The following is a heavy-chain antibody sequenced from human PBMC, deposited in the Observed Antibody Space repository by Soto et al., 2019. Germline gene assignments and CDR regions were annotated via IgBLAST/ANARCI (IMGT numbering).Heavy chain of an antibody. Sequence: EVQLLESGGGLVHPGWTLRLSCQASGFIFNAYAMTWVRQAPRKGLEWVSAIGGSGGNTYYAASVKGRFTISRDNSKDIVDLEMNRLRVDDTAVYFCARVASDYINSADHWGQGILVSVSS. V-gene: IGHV3-23*01. CDR1: GFIFNAYA. CDR2: IGGSGGNT. D-gene: IGHD4-4*01. J-gene: IGHJ4*02. CDR3: ARVASDYINSADH.